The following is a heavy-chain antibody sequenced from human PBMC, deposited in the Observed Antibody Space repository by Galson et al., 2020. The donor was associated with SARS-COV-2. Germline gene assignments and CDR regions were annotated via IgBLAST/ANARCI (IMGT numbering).Heavy chain of an antibody. CDR2: IYYSGST. V-gene: IGHV4-31*03. D-gene: IGHD3-22*01. Sequence: ALETLSLTCTVSGGSISSGGYYWIWIRKHPGKGLEWIGYIYYSGSTYYNPSRKSRVTISVDTSKNQFSLKLSSVTAANTAVYYCARDARYYDSSGYYLDYYYGMDVWGQGTTVTVSS. CDR1: GGSISSGGYY. CDR3: ARDARYYDSSGYYLDYYYGMDV. J-gene: IGHJ6*02.